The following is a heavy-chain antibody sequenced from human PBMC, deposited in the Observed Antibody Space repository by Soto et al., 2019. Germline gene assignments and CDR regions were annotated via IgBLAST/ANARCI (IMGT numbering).Heavy chain of an antibody. Sequence: EVQLVESGGGLVQPGGSLRLSCAASGFTFSSYWMHWVRQAPGKGLVWVSRINSDGSSTSYADSVKGRFTISRDNAKNTXXXXXXXXXXXDTAVYYCARNWNVIDYWGQGTLVTVSS. CDR3: ARNWNVIDY. CDR1: GFTFSSYW. V-gene: IGHV3-74*01. CDR2: INSDGSST. D-gene: IGHD1-1*01. J-gene: IGHJ4*02.